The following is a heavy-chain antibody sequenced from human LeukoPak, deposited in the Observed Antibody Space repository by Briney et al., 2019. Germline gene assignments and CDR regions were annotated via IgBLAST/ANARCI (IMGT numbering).Heavy chain of an antibody. V-gene: IGHV1-69-2*01. D-gene: IGHD2-2*02. J-gene: IGHJ5*02. CDR1: GYTFTDYY. CDR2: VDPEDGET. Sequence: GASVKVSCKASGYTFTDYYMHWVQQAPGKGLEWMGRVDPEDGETIYAEKFQGRVTITADTSTDTAYMELSSLRSEDTAVYYCATESGCSSTSCYTTWFDPWGQGTLVTVSS. CDR3: ATESGCSSTSCYTTWFDP.